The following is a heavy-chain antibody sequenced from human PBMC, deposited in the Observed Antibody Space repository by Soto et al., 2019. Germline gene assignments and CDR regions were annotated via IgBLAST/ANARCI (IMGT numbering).Heavy chain of an antibody. D-gene: IGHD3-22*01. CDR1: GGSISSGAYY. J-gene: IGHJ5*02. Sequence: QVQLQESGPGLVKPSQTLSLTCTVSGGSISSGAYYWSWIRQHSEKGLEWIGYMHYSGIAYYNPSPTSLVTITVATSKNQCSLKLSSVTAAATAVYCCARYYFDNSGYSNSFAPWARGTLVTVSS. CDR2: MHYSGIA. CDR3: ARYYFDNSGYSNSFAP. V-gene: IGHV4-31*01.